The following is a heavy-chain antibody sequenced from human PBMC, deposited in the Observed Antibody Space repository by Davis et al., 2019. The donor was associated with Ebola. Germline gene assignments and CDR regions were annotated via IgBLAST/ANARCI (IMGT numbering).Heavy chain of an antibody. CDR1: GYSFTTYW. D-gene: IGHD1-26*01. J-gene: IGHJ6*02. CDR3: ARLDEVGATKYYYGMDV. CDR2: IYPGDSET. V-gene: IGHV5-51*01. Sequence: GESLKISCKGSGYSFTTYWIGWVRQMPGKGLEWMGIIYPGDSETRYSPSFQGQVTISADKSISTAYLQWSSLKASDTAMYYCARLDEVGATKYYYGMDVWGQGTTVTVSS.